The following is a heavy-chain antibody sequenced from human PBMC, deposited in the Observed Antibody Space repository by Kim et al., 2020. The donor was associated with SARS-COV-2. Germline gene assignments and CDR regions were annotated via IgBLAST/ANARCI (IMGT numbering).Heavy chain of an antibody. D-gene: IGHD4-17*01. J-gene: IGHJ5*02. CDR3: ARGNRVEDYGFFYWFDP. CDR1: GYIFTELS. CDR2: FDPADGER. Sequence: ASVKVSCKVSGYIFTELSIHWVRQVPEKGLEWMGGFDPADGERNYAQKFQGRVTMTEDTSTDTAYMELTDLTSEDTAVYYCARGNRVEDYGFFYWFDPWGQGALVTVSS. V-gene: IGHV1-24*01.